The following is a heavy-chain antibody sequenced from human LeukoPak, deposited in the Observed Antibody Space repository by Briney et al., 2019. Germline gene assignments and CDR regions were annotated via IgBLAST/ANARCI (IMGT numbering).Heavy chain of an antibody. CDR2: IYSGGST. V-gene: IGHV3-53*01. Sequence: PGGSLSLSCAASGFTVSSNYMSWVRQAPGKGLEWVSVIYSGGSTYYADSVKGRFTISRDNSKNTLYLQMNSLRAEDTAVYYSARDGIVATIEGARYRYYYYGMDVWGQGTTVTVSS. J-gene: IGHJ6*02. CDR1: GFTVSSNY. CDR3: ARDGIVATIEGARYRYYYYGMDV. D-gene: IGHD5-12*01.